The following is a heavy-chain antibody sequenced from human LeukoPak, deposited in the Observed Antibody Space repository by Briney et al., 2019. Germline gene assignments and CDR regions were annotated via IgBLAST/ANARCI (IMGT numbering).Heavy chain of an antibody. CDR3: ARDVSGRDDY. J-gene: IGHJ4*02. CDR1: GFTFSTYW. Sequence: GGSLRLSCAASGFTFSTYWMHWVRQPPEKGLLWVSHINPDGSTTNYADSVKGRFTISRDNAKNTLYLQMNNLRVEDTAVCYCARDVSGRDDYWGQGTLVIVSS. CDR2: INPDGSTT. V-gene: IGHV3-74*01. D-gene: IGHD6-25*01.